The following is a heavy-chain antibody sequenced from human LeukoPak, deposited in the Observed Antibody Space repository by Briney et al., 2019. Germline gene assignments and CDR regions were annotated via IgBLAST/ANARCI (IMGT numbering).Heavy chain of an antibody. CDR2: IYYSGST. CDR1: GGSISSYH. CDR3: ARGHCSGGSCYSDAFDI. Sequence: PSETLSLTCTVSGGSISSYHWSWIRQPPGKGLEWIGYIYYSGSTNYNPSLKSRVTISVDTSKNQFSLKLSSVTAADTAVYYCARGHCSGGSCYSDAFDIWGQGTMVTVSS. V-gene: IGHV4-59*01. J-gene: IGHJ3*02. D-gene: IGHD2-15*01.